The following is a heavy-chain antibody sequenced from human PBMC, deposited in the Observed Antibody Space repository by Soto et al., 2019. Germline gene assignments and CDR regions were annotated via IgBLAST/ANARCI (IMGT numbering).Heavy chain of an antibody. D-gene: IGHD5-12*01. CDR2: ISGSGGST. V-gene: IGHV3-23*01. CDR3: AKGLLEGEYSGYVGAFDI. Sequence: GGSLRLSCAASGFTFSSYAMSWVRQAPGKGLEWVSAISGSGGSTYYADSVKGRFTISRDNSKNTLYLQMNSLRAEDTAVYYCAKGLLEGEYSGYVGAFDIWGQGTMVTVSS. CDR1: GFTFSSYA. J-gene: IGHJ3*02.